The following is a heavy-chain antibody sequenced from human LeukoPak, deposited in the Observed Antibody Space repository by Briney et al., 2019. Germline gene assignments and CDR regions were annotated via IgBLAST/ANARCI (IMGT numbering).Heavy chain of an antibody. CDR3: ANTPRNYYDSSGYYHYFDY. J-gene: IGHJ4*02. V-gene: IGHV3-23*01. D-gene: IGHD3-22*01. Sequence: GGSLRLSCAASGFTFSSYAMSWVRQAPGKGLELVSAISGSGGSTYYADSVKGRFTISRDNSKNTLYLQMNSLRAEDTAVYYCANTPRNYYDSSGYYHYFDYWGQGTLVTVSS. CDR2: ISGSGGST. CDR1: GFTFSSYA.